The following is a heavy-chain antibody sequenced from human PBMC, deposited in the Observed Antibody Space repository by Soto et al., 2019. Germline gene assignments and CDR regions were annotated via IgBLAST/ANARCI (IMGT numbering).Heavy chain of an antibody. CDR3: EREVIAARPGGRSLVDY. CDR2: TYYRSKWYN. V-gene: IGHV6-1*01. CDR1: GDSVSSNSAA. J-gene: IGHJ4*02. D-gene: IGHD6-6*01. Sequence: SQTLSLTWGISGDSVSSNSAAWNWIRQSPSRGLEWLGRTYYRSKWYNDYAVSVKSRITINPDTSKNQSSLQLNSVTPEDTAVYYCEREVIAARPGGRSLVDYWGPGTLVTVSS.